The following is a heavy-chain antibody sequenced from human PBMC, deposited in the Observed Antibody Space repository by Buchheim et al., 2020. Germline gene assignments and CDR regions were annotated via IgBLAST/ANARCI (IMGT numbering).Heavy chain of an antibody. J-gene: IGHJ2*01. CDR2: INHSGST. D-gene: IGHD3-22*01. Sequence: QVQLQQWGAGLLKPSETLSLTCAVYGGSFSGYYWSWIRQPPGKGLEWIGEINHSGSTNYNPSLKSRVTISVDTSKNQFSLKLSSVTAADTAVYYCARGPRYYDSSSYYQPTTSLYWYFDLWGRGTL. CDR3: ARGPRYYDSSSYYQPTTSLYWYFDL. V-gene: IGHV4-34*01. CDR1: GGSFSGYY.